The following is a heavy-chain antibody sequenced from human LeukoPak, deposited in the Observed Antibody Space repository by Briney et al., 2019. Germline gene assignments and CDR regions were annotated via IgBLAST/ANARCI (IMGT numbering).Heavy chain of an antibody. Sequence: LSETLSLTCAVSGYSISSGYFWGWRRPPPGKGLEWIGSNYHSGSTYYNPSLKSRVTISVDTSKNEFSLKLSSMTAADTAGYYCAALSPGSTSSDYWGQGTLVTVSS. CDR1: GYSISSGYF. D-gene: IGHD2-2*01. CDR2: NYHSGST. V-gene: IGHV4-38-2*01. CDR3: AALSPGSTSSDY. J-gene: IGHJ4*02.